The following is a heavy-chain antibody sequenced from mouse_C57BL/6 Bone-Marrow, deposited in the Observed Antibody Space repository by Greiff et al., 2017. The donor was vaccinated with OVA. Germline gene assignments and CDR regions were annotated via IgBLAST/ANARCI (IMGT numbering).Heavy chain of an antibody. CDR1: GYTFTSYW. CDR3: ARDSNYLAWFAY. V-gene: IGHV1-52*01. J-gene: IGHJ3*01. Sequence: QVQLQQPGAELVRPGSSVKLSCKASGYTFTSYWMHWVKQRPIQGLEWIGNIDPSDSETHYNQKFKDKATLTVDKSSSTAYIQLSSLTSEDSAVYYCARDSNYLAWFAYWGQGTLVTVSA. D-gene: IGHD2-5*01. CDR2: IDPSDSET.